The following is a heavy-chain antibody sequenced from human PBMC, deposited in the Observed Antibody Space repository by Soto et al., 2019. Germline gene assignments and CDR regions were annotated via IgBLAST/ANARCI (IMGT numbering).Heavy chain of an antibody. CDR1: GFTFSNYP. D-gene: IGHD1-26*01. V-gene: IGHV3-64*01. J-gene: IGHJ6*03. CDR3: ATAGLVSGYYYYYMDV. Sequence: TGGSLRLSCAASGFTFSNYPMHWVRQAPGKGLEYISAINKDGSSTYYANSVRGRFTISRDNSKNTLHLQMGSLRAEDMAVYYCATAGLVSGYYYYYMDVWGKGTTVTVSS. CDR2: INKDGSST.